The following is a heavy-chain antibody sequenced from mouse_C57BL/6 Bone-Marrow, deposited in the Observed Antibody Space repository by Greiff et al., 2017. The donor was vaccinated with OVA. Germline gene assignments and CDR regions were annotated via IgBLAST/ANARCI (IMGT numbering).Heavy chain of an antibody. CDR2: IDPENGDP. D-gene: IGHD2-1*01. Sequence: EVQLQQSGAELVRPGASVKLSCTASGFNIKDDYMHWVKQRPEKGLEWIGWIDPENGDPEYASKFQGKATITADTSSNTAYLQLSSLTSGDTGVDYCTSYGNFDFWGQGTTLTVSS. V-gene: IGHV14-4*01. CDR1: GFNIKDDY. J-gene: IGHJ2*01. CDR3: TSYGNFDF.